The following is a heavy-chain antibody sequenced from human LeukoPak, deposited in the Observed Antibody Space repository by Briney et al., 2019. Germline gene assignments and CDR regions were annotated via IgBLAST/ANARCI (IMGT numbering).Heavy chain of an antibody. CDR3: ARQASVLRYFDWLFHFDY. V-gene: IGHV4-59*01. D-gene: IGHD3-9*01. J-gene: IGHJ4*02. CDR1: GGSISSYY. CDR2: TYYSGST. Sequence: PSETLSLTCTVSGGSISSYYWSWIRQPPGKGLEWIGYTYYSGSTNYNPSLKSRVTISVDTSKNQFSLKLSSVTAADTAVYYCARQASVLRYFDWLFHFDYWGQGTLVTVSS.